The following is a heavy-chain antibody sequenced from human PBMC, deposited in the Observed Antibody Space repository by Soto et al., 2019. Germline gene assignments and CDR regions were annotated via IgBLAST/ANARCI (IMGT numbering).Heavy chain of an antibody. Sequence: VQLVESGGDLVKPGRSLRLSCTGSGFTFGDYSVSWFRQAPGRGLEWVGFIGRKAYGGTTEYAASVKGRFTISRDDSKSIAYLQMNSLKIEDTGVYYCTKSVVVPAAMAYWGQGTLVTVSS. V-gene: IGHV3-49*05. CDR3: TKSVVVPAAMAY. CDR1: GFTFGDYS. D-gene: IGHD2-2*01. CDR2: IGRKAYGGTT. J-gene: IGHJ4*02.